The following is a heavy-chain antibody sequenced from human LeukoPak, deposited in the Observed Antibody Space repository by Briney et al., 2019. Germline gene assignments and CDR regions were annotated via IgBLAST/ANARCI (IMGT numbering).Heavy chain of an antibody. CDR3: ARDLKRFRGFDP. D-gene: IGHD5-24*01. CDR2: INPNSGGT. V-gene: IGHV1-2*02. CDR1: GYTFTGYY. J-gene: IGHJ5*02. Sequence: ASVKVSCKASGYTFTGYYMHWVRQAPGQGLEWMGWINPNSGGTNYAQKFQGRVTMTRGTSISTAYMELSRLRSDDTAVYYCARDLKRFRGFDPWGQGTLVTVSS.